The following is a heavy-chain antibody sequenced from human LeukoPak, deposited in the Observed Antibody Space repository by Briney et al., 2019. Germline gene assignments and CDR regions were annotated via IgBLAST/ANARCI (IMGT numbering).Heavy chain of an antibody. D-gene: IGHD3-22*01. CDR1: GGSFSGYY. J-gene: IGHJ4*02. CDR3: ASIYYYDSSGSKNDY. V-gene: IGHV4-34*01. Sequence: SETLSLTCAVYGGSFSGYYWSWIRQPPGKGLEWIGEINHSGSTNYNPSLKSRVTISVDTSKNQFSLKLSSVTAADTAVYYCASIYYYDSSGSKNDYWGQGTPVTVSS. CDR2: INHSGST.